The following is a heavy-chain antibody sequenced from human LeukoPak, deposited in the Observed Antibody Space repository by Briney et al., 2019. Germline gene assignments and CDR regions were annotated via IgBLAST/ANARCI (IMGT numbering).Heavy chain of an antibody. CDR3: AREGFRYYDSSGFADY. CDR1: GYTFTSYG. CDR2: ISAYNGNT. V-gene: IGHV1-18*01. Sequence: GASVKVSCKASGYTFTSYGISWVRQAPGQGLEWMGWISAYNGNTNYAQKLQGRVTMTTDTSTSTAYMELRSLRSDDTAVYYCAREGFRYYDSSGFADYWGQGTLVTVSS. J-gene: IGHJ4*02. D-gene: IGHD3-22*01.